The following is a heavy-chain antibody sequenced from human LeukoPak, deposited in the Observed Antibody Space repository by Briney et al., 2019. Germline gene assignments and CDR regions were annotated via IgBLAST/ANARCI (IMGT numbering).Heavy chain of an antibody. CDR1: GGSISSGDYY. J-gene: IGHJ3*02. CDR3: ARRLSAAMANGAFDI. CDR2: IYYSGST. V-gene: IGHV4-30-4*01. D-gene: IGHD5-18*01. Sequence: SETLSLTCTVSGGSISSGDYYWSWIRQPPGKGLEWIGYIYYSGSTYYNPSLKSRVTISVDTSKNQFSLKLSSVTAADTAVYYCARRLSAAMANGAFDIWGQGTMVTVSS.